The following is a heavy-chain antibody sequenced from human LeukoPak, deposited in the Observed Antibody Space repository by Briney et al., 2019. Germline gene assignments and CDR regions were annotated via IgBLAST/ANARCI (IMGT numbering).Heavy chain of an antibody. Sequence: ASVKVSCKGSGYSFTSYGTCWLRQAPGQGPEWMGWISAYNGNTKYAQKFQGRVTMTTDTSTSTAFIELKSLRSDDTAVYFCARAGRGFSSSWYPPWDYFGLDVWGQGTTVTV. V-gene: IGHV1-18*01. J-gene: IGHJ6*02. D-gene: IGHD6-13*01. CDR2: ISAYNGNT. CDR1: GYSFTSYG. CDR3: ARAGRGFSSSWYPPWDYFGLDV.